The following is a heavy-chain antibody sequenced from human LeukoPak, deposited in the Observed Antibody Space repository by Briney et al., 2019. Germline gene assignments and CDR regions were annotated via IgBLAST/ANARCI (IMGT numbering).Heavy chain of an antibody. V-gene: IGHV1-8*01. Sequence: ASVKVSCKASGYTFTSYDINWVRQATGQGLEWMGWMNPNSGNTGYAQKFQGRVTMTRNTSISTAYMELSSLRSEDTAVYYCARGNYSSSWYLLGYYYYGMDVWGQGTTVTVSS. CDR1: GYTFTSYD. CDR2: MNPNSGNT. J-gene: IGHJ6*02. CDR3: ARGNYSSSWYLLGYYYYGMDV. D-gene: IGHD6-13*01.